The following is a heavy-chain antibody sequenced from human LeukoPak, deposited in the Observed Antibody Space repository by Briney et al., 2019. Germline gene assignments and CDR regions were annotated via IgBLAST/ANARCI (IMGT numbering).Heavy chain of an antibody. D-gene: IGHD6-19*01. J-gene: IGHJ4*02. Sequence: GGSLRLSCIASGFTYDDYAMHWVRQPPGKGLGWVAGINWNGLSIGYADSVKGRFTISRDNSKNTLYLQMNSLRAEDTAVYYCAKTESGYSSGWPYWGQGTLVTVSS. CDR1: GFTYDDYA. CDR3: AKTESGYSSGWPY. CDR2: INWNGLSI. V-gene: IGHV3-9*01.